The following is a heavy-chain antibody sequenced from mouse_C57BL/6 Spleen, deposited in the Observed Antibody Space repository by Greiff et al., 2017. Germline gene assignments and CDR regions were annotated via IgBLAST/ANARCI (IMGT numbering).Heavy chain of an antibody. Sequence: EVKLQESGPELVKPGASVKMSCKASGYTFTDYNMHWVKQSHGKSLEWIGYINPNNGGTSYNQKFKGKATLTVNKSSSTAYMELRSLTSEDSAVYYCARDYYGSSSDFDYWGQGTTLTVSS. V-gene: IGHV1-22*01. J-gene: IGHJ2*01. CDR3: ARDYYGSSSDFDY. CDR2: INPNNGGT. D-gene: IGHD1-1*01. CDR1: GYTFTDYN.